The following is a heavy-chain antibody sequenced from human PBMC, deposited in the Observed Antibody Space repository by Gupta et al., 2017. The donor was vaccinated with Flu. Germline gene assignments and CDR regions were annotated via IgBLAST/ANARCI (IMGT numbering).Heavy chain of an antibody. CDR1: GGSISSSN. Sequence: QVQLQESGPGLVKPSETLSLTCTVSGGSISSSNGSWIRQPPGKGLEWIGYIYYSGSTNYNPSLKSRVTISVDTSKNQFSLKLSSVTAADTAVYYCARLATAMAVDYWGQGTLVTVSS. J-gene: IGHJ4*02. D-gene: IGHD5-18*01. V-gene: IGHV4-59*08. CDR3: ARLATAMAVDY. CDR2: IYYSGST.